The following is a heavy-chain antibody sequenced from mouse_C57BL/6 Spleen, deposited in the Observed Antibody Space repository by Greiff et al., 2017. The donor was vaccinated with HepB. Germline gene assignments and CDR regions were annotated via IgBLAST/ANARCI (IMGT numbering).Heavy chain of an antibody. CDR2: ISSGGDYI. CDR3: TRRYYYGSSYVPFAY. V-gene: IGHV5-9-1*02. J-gene: IGHJ3*01. CDR1: GFTFSSYA. D-gene: IGHD1-1*01. Sequence: EVQLQESGEGLVKPGGSLKLSCAASGFTFSSYAMSWVRQTPEKRLEWVAYISSGGDYIYYADTVKGRFTISRDNARNTLYLQMSSLKSEDTAMYYCTRRYYYGSSYVPFAYWGQGTLVTVSA.